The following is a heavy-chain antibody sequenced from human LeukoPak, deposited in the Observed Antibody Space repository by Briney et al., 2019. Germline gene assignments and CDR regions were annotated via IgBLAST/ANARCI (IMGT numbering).Heavy chain of an antibody. D-gene: IGHD5-18*01. V-gene: IGHV4-30-4*01. CDR1: GGSISSGDYY. J-gene: IGHJ6*03. CDR2: IYYSGST. CDR3: ARGRGYSYGDYYYYYYMDV. Sequence: SETLSLTCTVSGGSISSGDYYWSWIRQPPGKGLEWIGYIYYSGSTYYNPSLKSRVTISVDTSKNQFSLKLSSVTAADTAVYYCARGRGYSYGDYYYYYYMDVWGKGTTVTVSS.